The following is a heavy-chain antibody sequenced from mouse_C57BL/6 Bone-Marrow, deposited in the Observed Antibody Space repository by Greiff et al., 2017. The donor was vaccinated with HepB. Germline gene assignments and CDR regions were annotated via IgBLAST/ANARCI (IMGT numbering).Heavy chain of an antibody. D-gene: IGHD1-1*01. CDR1: GYSFTGYF. V-gene: IGHV1-20*01. J-gene: IGHJ1*03. CDR2: INPYNGDT. CDR3: ARTRNYYGSSPYWYFDV. Sequence: VQLQQSGPELVKPGDSVKISCKASGYSFTGYFMNWVMQSHGKSLEWIGRINPYNGDTFYNQKFKGKATLTVDKSSSTAHMELRSLTSEDSAVYYCARTRNYYGSSPYWYFDVWGTGTTVTVSS.